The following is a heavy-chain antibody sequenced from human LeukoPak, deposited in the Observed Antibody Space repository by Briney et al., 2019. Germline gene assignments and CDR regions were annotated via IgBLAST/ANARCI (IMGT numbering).Heavy chain of an antibody. CDR1: GFTFSSYS. J-gene: IGHJ4*02. Sequence: GGSLRLSCAASGFTFSSYSMNWVRQAPGKGLEWVSYISSSSSTIYYADSVKGRFTISRDNSKNTLYLQMNSLRAEDTAVYYCAKKISYEPITLDIDWGQGTLVTVSS. CDR2: ISSSSSTI. D-gene: IGHD1-14*01. CDR3: AKKISYEPITLDID. V-gene: IGHV3-48*01.